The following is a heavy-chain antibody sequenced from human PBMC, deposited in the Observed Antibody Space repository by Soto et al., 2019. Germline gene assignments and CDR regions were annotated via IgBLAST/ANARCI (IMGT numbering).Heavy chain of an antibody. V-gene: IGHV4-31*03. CDR1: GGSISSGGYY. CDR3: SRGDWNSDLDY. D-gene: IGHD1-7*01. Sequence: SETLSLTCTVSGGSISSGGYYWSWIRQHPGKGLEWIGYIYYSGSTYYNPSLKSRVTISVDTSKNQFSLKLRSVTAADTAVYYGSRGDWNSDLDYGCQGALVTVSS. J-gene: IGHJ4*02. CDR2: IYYSGST.